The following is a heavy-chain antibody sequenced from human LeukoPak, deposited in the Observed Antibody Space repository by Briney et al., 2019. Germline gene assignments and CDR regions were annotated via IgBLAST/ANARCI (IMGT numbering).Heavy chain of an antibody. D-gene: IGHD4-17*01. J-gene: IGHJ4*02. V-gene: IGHV1-3*01. CDR3: ARDQGEYGDYVTFWDY. CDR2: INAGNGNT. Sequence: GASVKVSCKASGYTFTSYAMHWVRQAPGQRREWMGWINAGNGNTKYSQKFQGRVTITRDTSASTAYMELSSLRSEDTAVYYCARDQGEYGDYVTFWDYWGQGTLVTVSS. CDR1: GYTFTSYA.